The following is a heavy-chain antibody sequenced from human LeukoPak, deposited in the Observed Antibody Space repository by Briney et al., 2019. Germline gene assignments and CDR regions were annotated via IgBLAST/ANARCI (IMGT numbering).Heavy chain of an antibody. Sequence: PGGSLRLSCAASGFTFSSYGMHCVRQAPGKGLEGVAVISYVGSKKHCADSVQGRCIISRDNSKNKLSLQLNSLRADDTAVFYCTKGLLSWGQGTLLTVAA. J-gene: IGHJ5*02. V-gene: IGHV3-30*19. CDR1: GFTFSSYG. CDR3: TKGLLS. CDR2: ISYVGSKK.